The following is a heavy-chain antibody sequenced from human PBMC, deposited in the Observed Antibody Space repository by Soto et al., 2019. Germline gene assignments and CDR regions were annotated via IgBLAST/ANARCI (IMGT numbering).Heavy chain of an antibody. J-gene: IGHJ4*02. V-gene: IGHV2-5*01. CDR2: IYWNGEK. CDR3: AHRIAAPGRTLDY. D-gene: IGHD6-13*01. Sequence: IFSKESGPTLVRPTQTLTLTCTVSGFSLRTDAVGVAWIRQSPGKALEWLGIIYWNGEKRYKSSLQTRLTITRDTSKNQVVLTMTDMAPLDTATYFCAHRIAAPGRTLDYWGQGVLVTVSS. CDR1: GFSLRTDAVG.